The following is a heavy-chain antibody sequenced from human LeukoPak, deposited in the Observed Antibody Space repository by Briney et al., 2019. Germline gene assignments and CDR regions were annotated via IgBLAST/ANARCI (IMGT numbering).Heavy chain of an antibody. V-gene: IGHV4-4*07. D-gene: IGHD6-6*01. CDR3: ARDPQLGPFDY. CDR1: GGSISSYY. CDR2: IYTSGRT. J-gene: IGHJ4*02. Sequence: SETLPLTCTVSGGSISSYYWSWIRQPAGKGLEWIGRIYTSGRTNYNPSLKSRVTMSVDTSKKQFSLKLSSVTAADTAVYYCARDPQLGPFDYWGQGTLVTASS.